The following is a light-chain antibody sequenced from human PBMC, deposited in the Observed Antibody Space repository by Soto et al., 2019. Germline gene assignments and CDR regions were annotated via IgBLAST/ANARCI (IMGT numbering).Light chain of an antibody. CDR1: QIVISDY. J-gene: IGKJ4*01. CDR3: QQYGSSPLT. V-gene: IGKV3-20*01. Sequence: EIVLSQSPGTLSLSPGDRATLSCSASQIVISDYLAWYQQKPGQAPRLLIYGASGRATGIPDRFSGSGSGTDFTLTISRLEPEDFAVYYRQQYGSSPLTFGGGTKVDIK. CDR2: GAS.